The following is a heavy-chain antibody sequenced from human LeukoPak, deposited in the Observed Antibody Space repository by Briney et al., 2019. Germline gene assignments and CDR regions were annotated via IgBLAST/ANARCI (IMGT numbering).Heavy chain of an antibody. CDR3: ARGLKCSGGSCRIPYYYYGIDV. Sequence: GASVKVSCKASGYTFTSYAMHWVRQAPGQRLEWMGWINAGNGNTKYSQKFQGRVTITRDASASTAYMELSSLRSEDTAVYYCARGLKCSGGSCRIPYYYYGIDVWGQGTTVTVSS. CDR1: GYTFTSYA. V-gene: IGHV1-3*01. CDR2: INAGNGNT. J-gene: IGHJ6*02. D-gene: IGHD2-15*01.